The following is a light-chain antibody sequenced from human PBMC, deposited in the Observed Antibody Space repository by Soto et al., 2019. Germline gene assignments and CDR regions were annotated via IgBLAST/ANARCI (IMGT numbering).Light chain of an antibody. CDR2: GAS. Sequence: EIVLTQSPGTLSLSPGERATLSCRASQSVSSSYLAWYQQKPGQAPGLIIYGASDTATGIPDRFSGSGSVTVFTLTISRLEAEDFAVYYWQQYGSSPYTFGQGTKLEIK. CDR3: QQYGSSPYT. J-gene: IGKJ2*01. CDR1: QSVSSSY. V-gene: IGKV3-20*01.